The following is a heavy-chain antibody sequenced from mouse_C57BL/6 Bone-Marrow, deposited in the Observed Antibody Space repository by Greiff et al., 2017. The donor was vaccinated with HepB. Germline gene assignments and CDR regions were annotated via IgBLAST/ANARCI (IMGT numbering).Heavy chain of an antibody. CDR3: TTGYDGYFAY. D-gene: IGHD2-3*01. Sequence: EVQLQQSGAELVRPGASVKLSCTASGFNIKDDYMHWVKQRPDQGLEWIGWIDPENGDTEYASKFQGKATITADTSSNTAYLQLSSLTSEDTAVYYCTTGYDGYFAYWGQGTLVTVSA. V-gene: IGHV14-4*01. J-gene: IGHJ3*01. CDR2: IDPENGDT. CDR1: GFNIKDDY.